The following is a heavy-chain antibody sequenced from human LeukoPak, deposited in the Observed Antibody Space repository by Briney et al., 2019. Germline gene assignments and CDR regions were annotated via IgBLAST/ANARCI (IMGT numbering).Heavy chain of an antibody. CDR1: GGSFSGYY. J-gene: IGHJ4*02. V-gene: IGHV4-34*01. CDR3: ARSLGPNYYDSSGYSGEIFDY. CDR2: INHSGST. Sequence: SETLSLTCAVYGGSFSGYYWSWIRQPPGKGLEWIGEINHSGSTNYNPSLKSRVTISVDTSKNQFSLKLSSVTAADTAVYYCARSLGPNYYDSSGYSGEIFDYWGQGTLVTVPS. D-gene: IGHD3-22*01.